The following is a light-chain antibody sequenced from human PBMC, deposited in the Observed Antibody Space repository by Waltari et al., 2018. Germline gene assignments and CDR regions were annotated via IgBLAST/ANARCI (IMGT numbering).Light chain of an antibody. CDR2: SNN. Sequence: QSVLTQPPSTSGTPGQRVTIPCSGSSSNIGRNAVNWSQQLPGTAPRLLIYSNNKRPSGVPDRFSGSKSGTSASLAISGLRSQDEADYYCAAWDDSLDGSWVFGGGTRLTVL. CDR3: AAWDDSLDGSWV. CDR1: SSNIGRNA. V-gene: IGLV1-44*01. J-gene: IGLJ3*02.